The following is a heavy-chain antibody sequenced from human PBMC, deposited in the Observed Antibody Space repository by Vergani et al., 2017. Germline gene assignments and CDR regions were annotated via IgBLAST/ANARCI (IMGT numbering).Heavy chain of an antibody. D-gene: IGHD3-10*01. J-gene: IGHJ3*02. CDR3: AREGGAGSWDSDAFDI. V-gene: IGHV4-30-2*01. CDR1: GGSISSGGYS. Sequence: QLQLQESGSGLVKPSQTLSLTCAVSGGSISSGGYSWSWIRQPPGKGLEWSGYIYHSGSTYYNPSLKSRVTISVDRSKNQFSLKLSSVTAADTAVYYCAREGGAGSWDSDAFDIWGQGTMVTVSS. CDR2: IYHSGST.